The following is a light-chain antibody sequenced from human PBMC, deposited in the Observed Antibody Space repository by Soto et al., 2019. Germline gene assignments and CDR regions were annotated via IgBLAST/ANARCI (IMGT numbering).Light chain of an antibody. CDR3: ASFSNSTFV. V-gene: IGLV2-14*01. J-gene: IGLJ1*01. CDR1: SSDIGNYKY. Sequence: QSMLTQPASMSGSPGQSITISCTGSSSDIGNYKYVSWYQQHPGKAPKLIIYEVSNRPSGVSLRFSGSKSANTASLTLSGLQADDEAEYYCASFSNSTFVFGSGTKVTVL. CDR2: EVS.